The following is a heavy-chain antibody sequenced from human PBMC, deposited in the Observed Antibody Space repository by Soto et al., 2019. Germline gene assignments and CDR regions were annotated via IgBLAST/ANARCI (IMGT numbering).Heavy chain of an antibody. CDR3: ARGEYYGSGNYFDY. J-gene: IGHJ4*02. Sequence: PXATLSLTCAVSGHSISSGYFWCWIRQPPGKGLEWIGSFYHSGSTYYNPSLKSRVTISVDTSKNQFSLKLSSVTAADTAVYYCARGEYYGSGNYFDYWGQGTLVTVSS. V-gene: IGHV4-38-2*01. CDR1: GHSISSGYF. CDR2: FYHSGST. D-gene: IGHD3-10*01.